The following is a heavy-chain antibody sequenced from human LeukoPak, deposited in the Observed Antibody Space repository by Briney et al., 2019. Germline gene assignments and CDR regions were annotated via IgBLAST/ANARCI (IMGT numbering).Heavy chain of an antibody. J-gene: IGHJ3*02. CDR2: IYPGDSDT. Sequence: GESLKISCEGSGYTFTSYWIGWVRQMPGKGLEWMGIIYPGDSDTRYSPSFQGQVTISADKSSRTAYLQWSSLKASDTAIYYCAKTRDSFLSGAFDIWGQGTMVTVSS. CDR3: AKTRDSFLSGAFDI. V-gene: IGHV5-51*01. D-gene: IGHD5-24*01. CDR1: GYTFTSYW.